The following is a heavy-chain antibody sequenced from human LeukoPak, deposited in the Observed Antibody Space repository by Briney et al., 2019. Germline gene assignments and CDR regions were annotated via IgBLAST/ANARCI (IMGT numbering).Heavy chain of an antibody. Sequence: PGGSLRLSCAASGFTFSSYWMSWVRQAPGKGLEWVANIKQDGSEKYYVDSVKGRFTISRDNAKNSLYLQMNSLRAEDTAVYYCARDRISSSWDYYGMDVWGQGTTVTVSS. CDR3: ARDRISSSWDYYGMDV. V-gene: IGHV3-7*01. CDR2: IKQDGSEK. J-gene: IGHJ6*02. D-gene: IGHD6-13*01. CDR1: GFTFSSYW.